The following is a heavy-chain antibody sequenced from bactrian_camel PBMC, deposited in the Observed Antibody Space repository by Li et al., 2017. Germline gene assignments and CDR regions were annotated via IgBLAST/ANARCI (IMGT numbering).Heavy chain of an antibody. J-gene: IGHJ4*01. V-gene: IGHV3S55*01. CDR2: ISSDGST. CDR1: GYTVSRQC. CDR3: ATDPTKGYVMRCDH. D-gene: IGHD1*01. Sequence: HVQLVESGGGSVQAGGSLRLSCAASGYTVSRQCRGWFRQARGLDCELVSTISSDGSTYYTDSVKGRFTISQDNAKNTLYLQMNNLKPEDTAEYYCATDPTKGYVMRCDHGGQGTQVTVS.